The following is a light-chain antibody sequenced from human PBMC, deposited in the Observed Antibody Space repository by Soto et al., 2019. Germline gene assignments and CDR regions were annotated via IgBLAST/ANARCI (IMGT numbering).Light chain of an antibody. CDR2: GNN. CDR3: GTWDSSLGAFV. Sequence: QSVRTQPPSVSAAPGQKVTISCSGSSSNIGKNYVSWYQQLPLTAPKLLIYGNNKRPSGIPDRFSGSKSGTSATLGITGLQTGDEADYYCGTWDSSLGAFVFGTGTKVTVL. V-gene: IGLV1-51*01. J-gene: IGLJ1*01. CDR1: SSNIGKNY.